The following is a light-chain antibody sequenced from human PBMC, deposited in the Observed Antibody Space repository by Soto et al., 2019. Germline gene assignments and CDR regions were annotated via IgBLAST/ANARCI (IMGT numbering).Light chain of an antibody. Sequence: DIQMTQSPSSLSASVGDRVTITCRASQTIIRYLNWYQQKVGRAPNLLIYAASSLKNGVPSRFSGSGSGTEFTLTISSLQPEDLASYSCQQSYSTLLIFVPGTNVDIK. V-gene: IGKV1-39*01. CDR3: QQSYSTLLI. CDR1: QTIIRY. CDR2: AAS. J-gene: IGKJ3*01.